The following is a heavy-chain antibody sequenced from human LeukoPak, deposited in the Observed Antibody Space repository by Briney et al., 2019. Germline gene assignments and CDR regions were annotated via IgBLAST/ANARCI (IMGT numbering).Heavy chain of an antibody. CDR1: GGTFSSYA. Sequence: ASVKVSCKASGGTFSSYAISWVRQAPGQRLEWMGWINAGNGNTKYSQKFQGRVTITRDTSASTAYMELSSLRSEDTAVYYCARSVVVAATPFFPFGYWGQGTLVTVSS. D-gene: IGHD2-15*01. CDR2: INAGNGNT. V-gene: IGHV1-3*01. J-gene: IGHJ4*02. CDR3: ARSVVVAATPFFPFGY.